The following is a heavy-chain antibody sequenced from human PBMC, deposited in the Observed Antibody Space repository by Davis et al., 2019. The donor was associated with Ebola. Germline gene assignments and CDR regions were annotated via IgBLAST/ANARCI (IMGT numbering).Heavy chain of an antibody. CDR2: ISTYNGNT. CDR1: GYRFTSYG. CDR3: ARDGKPGYFIEY. J-gene: IGHJ4*02. Sequence: AASVKVSCKASGYRFTSYGMSWVRQAPGQGLEWMGWISTYNGNTNYAQKFQGRVTMTTDTSTSTASMELRSLRSDDTAVYYCARDGKPGYFIEYWGQGTLVTVSS. V-gene: IGHV1-18*01. D-gene: IGHD4-23*01.